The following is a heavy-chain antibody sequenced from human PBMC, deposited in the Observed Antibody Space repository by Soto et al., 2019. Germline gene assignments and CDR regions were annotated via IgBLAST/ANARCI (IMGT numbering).Heavy chain of an antibody. V-gene: IGHV3-30-3*01. J-gene: IGHJ4*02. CDR1: GFTFSSYA. D-gene: IGHD3-10*01. Sequence: QVPLVESGGGVVQPGRSLRLSCAASGFTFSSYAMHWVRQAPGKGLEWVAVISYDGNNKYYADSVKGRFTISRDNSKITLYLQMNSLRAEDTAVYYCARGGVWDYYGSDPLDYWGQGTLVTVSS. CDR3: ARGGVWDYYGSDPLDY. CDR2: ISYDGNNK.